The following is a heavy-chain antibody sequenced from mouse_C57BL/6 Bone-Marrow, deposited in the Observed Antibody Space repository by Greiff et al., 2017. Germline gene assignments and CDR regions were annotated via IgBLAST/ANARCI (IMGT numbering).Heavy chain of an antibody. CDR2: IYPRSGNT. J-gene: IGHJ3*01. CDR3: ARGGSPFAY. Sequence: VKLQESGAELARPGASVKLSCKASGYTFTSYGISWVKQRTGQGLEWIGEIYPRSGNTYYNEKFKGKDTLTADKSSSTAYMELRSLTSEDSAVYFCARGGSPFAYWGQGTLVTVSA. V-gene: IGHV1-81*01. CDR1: GYTFTSYG.